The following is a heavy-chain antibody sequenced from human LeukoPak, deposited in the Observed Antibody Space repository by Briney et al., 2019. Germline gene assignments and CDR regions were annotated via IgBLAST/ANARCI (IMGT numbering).Heavy chain of an antibody. V-gene: IGHV3-74*01. Sequence: GGSLRLSCAASGFTFSNYWMHWVRQVPGKGLVWVSRINDDGSATFYADSVKGRLTISRDNAKNTLFLQINSLRAEDTAVYYCAREILAPGKTHDYWGQGTLVTVSS. CDR2: INDDGSAT. J-gene: IGHJ4*02. CDR1: GFTFSNYW. CDR3: AREILAPGKTHDY.